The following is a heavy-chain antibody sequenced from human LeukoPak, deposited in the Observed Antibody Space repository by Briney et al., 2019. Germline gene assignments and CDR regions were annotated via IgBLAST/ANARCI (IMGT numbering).Heavy chain of an antibody. CDR3: AKDFSMVRGVISDNFDY. V-gene: IGHV3-30*18. Sequence: GRSLRLSCAASGFTFSSYGMHGVGQAPGKGLEGVAVISYDGSNKYYADYVKGRFTISRDNSKNTLYLQMNSLRAEDRAVYYCAKDFSMVRGVISDNFDYWGQGTLVTVSS. J-gene: IGHJ4*02. D-gene: IGHD3-10*01. CDR2: ISYDGSNK. CDR1: GFTFSSYG.